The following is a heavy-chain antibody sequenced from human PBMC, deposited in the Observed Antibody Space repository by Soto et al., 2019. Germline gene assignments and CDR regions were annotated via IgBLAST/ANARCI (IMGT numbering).Heavy chain of an antibody. J-gene: IGHJ3*02. CDR1: GFTFSSYG. CDR3: AKAHGDGAFDI. V-gene: IGHV3-30*18. Sequence: GGSLRLSCAASGFTFSSYGMHWVRQAPGKGLEWVAVISYDGSNKYYADSVKGRFTISRDNSKNTLYLQMNSLRAEDTAVYYCAKAHGDGAFDIWGQGTMVTVSS. CDR2: ISYDGSNK.